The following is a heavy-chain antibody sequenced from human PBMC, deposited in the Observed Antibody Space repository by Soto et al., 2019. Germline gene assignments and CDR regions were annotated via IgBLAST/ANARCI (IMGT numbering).Heavy chain of an antibody. Sequence: ASVKVSCKASGNTFTSCDMNWVRQATGHGLEWMGWINPNSGNIGYAQKFQGRVTMTRDTAIRTAYMEVSRLRSDDTAVYYCARGRASGSYYLLDYWGQGTLVTVSS. CDR2: INPNSGNI. D-gene: IGHD3-10*01. CDR1: GNTFTSCD. J-gene: IGHJ4*02. V-gene: IGHV1-8*01. CDR3: ARGRASGSYYLLDY.